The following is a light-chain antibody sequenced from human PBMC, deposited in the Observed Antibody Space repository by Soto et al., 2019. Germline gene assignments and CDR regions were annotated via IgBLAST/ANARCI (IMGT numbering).Light chain of an antibody. J-gene: IGLJ1*01. CDR1: SSDVGAYTS. CDR2: EVS. Sequence: QSVLTQPASVSGSPGQSITISCTGTSSDVGAYTSVSWYQHHPGKAPKLMIYEVSKRPSGVSNRFSGSKSGNTASLTISGLQPEDEAHYYCSSHTSDNRSYVFGTGTKLTVL. V-gene: IGLV2-14*01. CDR3: SSHTSDNRSYV.